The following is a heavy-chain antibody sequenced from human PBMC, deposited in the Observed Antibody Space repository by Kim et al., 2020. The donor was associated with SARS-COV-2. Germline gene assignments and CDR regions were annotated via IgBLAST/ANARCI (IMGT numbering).Heavy chain of an antibody. V-gene: IGHV4-39*01. D-gene: IGHD2-8*02. J-gene: IGHJ5*02. Sequence: SETLSLTCTVSGGSISSSDYYWGWIRQPPGKGLEWIGSIYYTGTPYYNPSLKRRVTISVDTSKNQFSLKLSLVTYATVYYCGRHGCTWGVCYFDPWGQGNLVHVSP. CDR3: GRHGCTWGVCYFDP. CDR2: IYYTGTP. CDR1: GGSISSSDYY.